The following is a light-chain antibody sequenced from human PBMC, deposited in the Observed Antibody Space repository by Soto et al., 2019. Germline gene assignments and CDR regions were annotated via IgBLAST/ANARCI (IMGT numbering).Light chain of an antibody. CDR2: LNNDGSH. J-gene: IGLJ2*01. CDR3: QTWGTGFQF. CDR1: SGHSSYA. Sequence: QSVLTQSPSASASLGASVKLTCTLRSGHSSYAIAWHQKQPGKGPRYLMDLNNDGSHTKGDGIPDRFSGSSSGADRYLIISSLQSEDEADYYCQTWGTGFQFFGGGTKLTVL. V-gene: IGLV4-69*01.